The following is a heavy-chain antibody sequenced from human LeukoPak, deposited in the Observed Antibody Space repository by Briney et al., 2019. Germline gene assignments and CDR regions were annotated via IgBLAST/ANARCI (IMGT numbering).Heavy chain of an antibody. CDR3: AKDGPPAGASYGLIDY. D-gene: IGHD5-18*01. Sequence: GGSLRLSCAASGFTFSSYAMSWVRQAPGKGLEWVSGISGSGGSTYYADSVKGRFTISRDNSKNTLYLQMNSLRAEDTAVYYCAKDGPPAGASYGLIDYWGQGTLVTVSS. CDR1: GFTFSSYA. V-gene: IGHV3-23*01. J-gene: IGHJ4*02. CDR2: ISGSGGST.